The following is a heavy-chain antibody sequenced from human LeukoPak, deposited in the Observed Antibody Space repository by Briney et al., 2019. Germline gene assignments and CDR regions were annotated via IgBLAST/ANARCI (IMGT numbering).Heavy chain of an antibody. V-gene: IGHV3-30*02. CDR3: AKSLFTSATGTGRAFHI. Sequence: PGGSLRLSCAASGFTFTSYGMNWVRQAPGKGLEWVAFIRYDGSNQYYADSVKGRFTISRDNSKNTLYLQMNSLRAEDTAIFYCAKSLFTSATGTGRAFHIWGQGTRVTVSS. CDR2: IRYDGSNQ. J-gene: IGHJ3*02. CDR1: GFTFTSYG. D-gene: IGHD1-1*01.